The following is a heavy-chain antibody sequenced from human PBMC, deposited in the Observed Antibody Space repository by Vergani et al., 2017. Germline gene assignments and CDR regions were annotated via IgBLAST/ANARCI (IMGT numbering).Heavy chain of an antibody. Sequence: VQLLESGGGVVQPGGSLRLSCAASGFTFSNNDMQWVRQAPGKGLEWVALTRYDGSNKSYADSVKGRFTISRDNSKKMLYLQMNSLRTEDTAVYYCAKRGDYGDYLGYWGQGTLVIVSS. J-gene: IGHJ4*02. D-gene: IGHD4-17*01. CDR1: GFTFSNND. CDR2: TRYDGSNK. CDR3: AKRGDYGDYLGY. V-gene: IGHV3-30*02.